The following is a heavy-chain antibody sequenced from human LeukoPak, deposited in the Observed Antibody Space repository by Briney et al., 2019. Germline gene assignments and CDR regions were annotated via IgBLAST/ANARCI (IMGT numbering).Heavy chain of an antibody. J-gene: IGHJ4*02. CDR2: IKQDGSEK. V-gene: IGHV3-7*03. CDR1: GFTFSSYW. CDR3: AKEVQWELLIYYFGY. D-gene: IGHD1-26*01. Sequence: GGSVRLSCAASGFTFSSYWMSWVRQAPGKGLEWVANIKQDGSEKYYVDSVKGRFTISRDNAKNTLYLQMNSLRAEDTAVYYCAKEVQWELLIYYFGYWGQGTLVTVSS.